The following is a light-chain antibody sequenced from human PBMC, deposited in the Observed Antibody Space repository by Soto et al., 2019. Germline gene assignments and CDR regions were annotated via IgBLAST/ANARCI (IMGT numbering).Light chain of an antibody. CDR2: GAS. V-gene: IGKV3-20*01. CDR1: QSVSSSY. CDR3: QQYGSSPWT. Sequence: EIVWTPSPGTLSLSPGERATLSCRASQSVSSSYLAWYQQKPGQAPRLLIYGASSRATGIPDRFSGSGSGTDFTLTISRLEPEDFAVYYCQQYGSSPWTFGQGTKVDIK. J-gene: IGKJ1*01.